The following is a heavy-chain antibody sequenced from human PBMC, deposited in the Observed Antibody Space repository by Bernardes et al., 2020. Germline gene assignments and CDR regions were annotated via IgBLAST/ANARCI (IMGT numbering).Heavy chain of an antibody. V-gene: IGHV3-30*18. J-gene: IGHJ6*02. CDR2: ISYDGSNK. Sequence: GGSLRLSCAASGFTFSSYGMHWVRQAPGKGLEWVAVISYDGSNKYYADSVKGRFTISRDNSKNTLYLQMNSLRAEDTAVYYCAKDKLDIVVVVAATLGYYGMDVWGQGTTVTVSS. CDR3: AKDKLDIVVVVAATLGYYGMDV. D-gene: IGHD2-15*01. CDR1: GFTFSSYG.